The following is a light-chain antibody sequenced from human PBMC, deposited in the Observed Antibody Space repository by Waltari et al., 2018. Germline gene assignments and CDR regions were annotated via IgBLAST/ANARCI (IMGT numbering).Light chain of an antibody. J-gene: IGLJ2*01. CDR3: QSADSSGSVV. CDR2: KDR. CDR1: ALSKQY. Sequence: SFELTQPPSLSVSPGQTARITCSGDALSKQYAHWHQQRPGLAPVLVIYKDRERPSGIPERFSGSSSGTTVTLTISGVQAEDEADYYCQSADSSGSVVFGGGTKLTVL. V-gene: IGLV3-25*03.